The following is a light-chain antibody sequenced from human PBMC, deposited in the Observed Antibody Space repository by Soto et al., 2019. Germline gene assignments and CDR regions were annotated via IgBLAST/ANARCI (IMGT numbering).Light chain of an antibody. CDR2: GIN. V-gene: IGKV3-20*01. J-gene: IGKJ2*01. Sequence: EIVLTQSPGTLSLSPGERSTLSCRASQSVSSDYLAWYQQKPGQANRLLIYGINRRATGIPDRFSGSGSGTDFTLTISRLEPEEFAVYYCQQYGSSPYNFGQGTKVDIK. CDR3: QQYGSSPYN. CDR1: QSVSSDY.